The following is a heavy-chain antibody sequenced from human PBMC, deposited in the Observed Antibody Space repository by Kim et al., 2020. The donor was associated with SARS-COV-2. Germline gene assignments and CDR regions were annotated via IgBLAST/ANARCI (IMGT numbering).Heavy chain of an antibody. Sequence: SETLSLICTVSGGSISSSSYYWGWIRQPPGKGLEWIGSIYYSGSTYYNPSLKSRVTISVDTSKNQFSLKLSSVTAADTAVYYCARARLWFGELLGYYFDYWGQGTLVTVSS. D-gene: IGHD3-10*01. V-gene: IGHV4-39*07. CDR3: ARARLWFGELLGYYFDY. CDR2: IYYSGST. CDR1: GGSISSSSYY. J-gene: IGHJ4*02.